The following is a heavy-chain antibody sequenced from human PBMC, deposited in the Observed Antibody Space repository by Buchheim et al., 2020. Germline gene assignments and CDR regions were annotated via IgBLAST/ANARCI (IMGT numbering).Heavy chain of an antibody. CDR1: GFTFSDYN. V-gene: IGHV3-30*18. D-gene: IGHD1-7*01. CDR3: AKGTLFHWNYVGVDY. Sequence: QVQLVESGGGVVQPGRSLRLSCAASGFTFSDYNMHWVRQAPGKGLEWVAVISYDGSNKYYTDAVKGRFSISRDNSKNTLDLQMNSLRAEDSAIYYCAKGTLFHWNYVGVDYWGQGSL. J-gene: IGHJ4*02. CDR2: ISYDGSNK.